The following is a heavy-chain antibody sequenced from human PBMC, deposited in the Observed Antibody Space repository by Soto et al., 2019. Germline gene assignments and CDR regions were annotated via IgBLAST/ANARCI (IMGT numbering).Heavy chain of an antibody. J-gene: IGHJ4*02. Sequence: EVQLVESGGGLVKPGGSLRLSCAASGFTFSSYSMNWVRQAPGKGLEWVSSISSSSSYIYYADSVKGRFTISRDNAKNSLDLQMNSLRAEDTAVYYCARDVGAASGYANYCDYWGQGTLVTVSS. CDR1: GFTFSSYS. CDR2: ISSSSSYI. V-gene: IGHV3-21*01. D-gene: IGHD5-12*01. CDR3: ARDVGAASGYANYCDY.